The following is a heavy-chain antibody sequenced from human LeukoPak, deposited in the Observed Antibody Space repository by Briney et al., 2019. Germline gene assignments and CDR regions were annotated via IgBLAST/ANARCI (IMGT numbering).Heavy chain of an antibody. D-gene: IGHD3-10*01. V-gene: IGHV4-34*01. CDR3: ARTDPGSDYLDY. J-gene: IGHJ4*02. CDR2: INHSGST. CDR1: GGSFSGYY. Sequence: SETLSLTCAVYGGSFSGYYWSWIRQPPGKGLEWIGEINHSGSTNYNPSLKSRVTISVDTSKNQFSLKLSSVTAADTAVYYCARTDPGSDYLDYWGQGTLVTVSS.